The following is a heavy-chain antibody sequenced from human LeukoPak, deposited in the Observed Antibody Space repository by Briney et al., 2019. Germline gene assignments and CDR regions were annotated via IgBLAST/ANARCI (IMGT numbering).Heavy chain of an antibody. Sequence: GESLKISCKGSGYSFTSYWIGWVRQMPGKGLEWMGIIYPGDSDTRYSPSFQGQVTISADKSISTAYLQWSSLKASDTAMYYCARIIAVEGDAFDIWGQGTIVTVSS. J-gene: IGHJ3*02. V-gene: IGHV5-51*01. CDR2: IYPGDSDT. CDR3: ARIIAVEGDAFDI. CDR1: GYSFTSYW. D-gene: IGHD6-19*01.